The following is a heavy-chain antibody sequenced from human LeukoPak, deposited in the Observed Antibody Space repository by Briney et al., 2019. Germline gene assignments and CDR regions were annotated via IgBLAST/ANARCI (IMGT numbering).Heavy chain of an antibody. CDR1: GYTLTELS. J-gene: IGHJ4*02. CDR3: ATPVGGLNSSGGAYFDY. Sequence: ASVKGSCKVSGYTLTELSMHWVRQAPGKGLEWMGGFDPEDGETIYAQKFQGRVTMTADTSTDTAYMELSSLRSEDTAVYYCATPVGGLNSSGGAYFDYWGQGTLVTVSS. V-gene: IGHV1-24*01. D-gene: IGHD3-22*01. CDR2: FDPEDGET.